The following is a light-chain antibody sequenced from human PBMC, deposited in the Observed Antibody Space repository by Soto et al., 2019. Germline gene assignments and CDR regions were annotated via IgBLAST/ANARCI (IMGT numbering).Light chain of an antibody. Sequence: QSVLTQPASVSAAPGQKVTISCSGSSSYIGNNFVSWYQHLPGTAPKLLIYDNNKRPSGIPDRFSGSKSGTSATLGITGLLTGDEADYYCGTWDSSLNAGVFGGGTKLTVL. CDR1: SSYIGNNF. V-gene: IGLV1-51*01. J-gene: IGLJ2*01. CDR3: GTWDSSLNAGV. CDR2: DNN.